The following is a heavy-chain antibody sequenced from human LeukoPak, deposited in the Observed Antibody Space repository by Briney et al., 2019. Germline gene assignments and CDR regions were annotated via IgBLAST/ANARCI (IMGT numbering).Heavy chain of an antibody. Sequence: GRSLRLSCAASGFSFGDYALQWVRQVPGKGLECVSCISWNSCKTAYVDSVKGRFNITRDSAKNSVYLQMNNLRSEDTAFYYCVKGGGGWRRNFDFWGHGTLVTVSS. CDR3: VKGGGGWRRNFDF. D-gene: IGHD3-16*01. J-gene: IGHJ4*01. CDR2: ISWNSCKT. V-gene: IGHV3-9*01. CDR1: GFSFGDYA.